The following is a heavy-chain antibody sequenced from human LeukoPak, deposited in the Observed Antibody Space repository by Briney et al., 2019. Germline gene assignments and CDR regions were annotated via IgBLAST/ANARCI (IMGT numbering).Heavy chain of an antibody. D-gene: IGHD2-15*01. CDR1: GFTFSSYW. CDR3: ARPYCSGGSCYSSIPGPAH. J-gene: IGHJ4*02. V-gene: IGHV3-74*01. Sequence: QPGGSLRLSCAASGFTFSSYWMHWVRQAPGKGLVWVSRINSDGSSTSYADSVKGRFTISRDNAKNTLYLQMNSLRAEDTAVYYCARPYCSGGSCYSSIPGPAHWGRGTLVTVSS. CDR2: INSDGSST.